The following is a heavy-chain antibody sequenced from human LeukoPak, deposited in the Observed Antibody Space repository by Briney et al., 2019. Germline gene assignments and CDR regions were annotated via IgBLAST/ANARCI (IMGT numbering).Heavy chain of an antibody. Sequence: ASVKVSCKASGGTFSSYAISWVRQAPGQGLEWMGGIIPIFGTANYAQKFQGRVTITADESTGTAYMELSSLRSEDTAVYYCARDRRTYYYGSGSYYKVGRLDFWGQGTLVTVSS. CDR3: ARDRRTYYYGSGSYYKVGRLDF. CDR1: GGTFSSYA. V-gene: IGHV1-69*13. D-gene: IGHD3-10*01. J-gene: IGHJ4*02. CDR2: IIPIFGTA.